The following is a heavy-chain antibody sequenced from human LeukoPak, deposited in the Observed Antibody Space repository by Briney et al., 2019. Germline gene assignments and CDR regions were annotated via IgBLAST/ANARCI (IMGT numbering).Heavy chain of an antibody. CDR2: IYHSGST. D-gene: IGHD3-22*01. CDR1: GGSISSGGYS. J-gene: IGHJ3*02. CDR3: ARAPPEGYDSSGYAPNDAFDI. V-gene: IGHV4-30-2*01. Sequence: SETLSLTCAVSGGSISSGGYSWSWIRQPPGKGLEWIGYIYHSGSTYYNPSLKSRVTISVDRSKNQFSLKLSSVTAADTAVYYCARAPPEGYDSSGYAPNDAFDIWGQGTMVTVSS.